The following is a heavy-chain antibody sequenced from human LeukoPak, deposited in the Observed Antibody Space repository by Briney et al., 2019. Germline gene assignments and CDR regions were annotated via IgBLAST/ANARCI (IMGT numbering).Heavy chain of an antibody. D-gene: IGHD6-19*01. Sequence: SETLSLTCTVSGGSISSYYWSWIRQSPGKGLEWIGYVYSSGSTNSNPSLKSRVTISVDMSKNHFSLRLRSVTAADTAMYYCARGTLYRGWSYYLDFWGQGSQVTVSS. V-gene: IGHV4-59*12. CDR3: ARGTLYRGWSYYLDF. J-gene: IGHJ4*02. CDR1: GGSISSYY. CDR2: VYSSGST.